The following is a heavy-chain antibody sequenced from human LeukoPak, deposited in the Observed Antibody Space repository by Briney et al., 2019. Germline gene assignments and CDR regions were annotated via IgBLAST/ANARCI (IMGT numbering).Heavy chain of an antibody. CDR3: ARVGYYASGPFSYFDY. V-gene: IGHV3-30-3*01. CDR1: GFTFSNYA. J-gene: IGHJ4*02. CDR2: ISYDGSNE. Sequence: PGRSLRLSCAASGFTFSNYAMHWVRQAPGKGLEWVAVISYDGSNEYYADSVKGRFTISRDNSKNTLYLQMNSLSGEDTAVYYCARVGYYASGPFSYFDYWGQGTLVTVSS. D-gene: IGHD3-10*01.